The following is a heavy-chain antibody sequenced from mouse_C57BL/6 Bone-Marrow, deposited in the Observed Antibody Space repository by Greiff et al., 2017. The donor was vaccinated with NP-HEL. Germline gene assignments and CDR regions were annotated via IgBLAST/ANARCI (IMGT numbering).Heavy chain of an antibody. Sequence: VKLMESGPGLVQPSQSLSITCTVSGFSLTSYGVHWVRQSPGKGLEWLGVIWSGGSTDYNAAFISRLSISKDNSKSQVFFKMNSLQADDTAIYYCATYYYGSSYRWYFDVWGTGTTVTVSS. V-gene: IGHV2-2*01. CDR1: GFSLTSYG. CDR3: ATYYYGSSYRWYFDV. CDR2: IWSGGST. J-gene: IGHJ1*03. D-gene: IGHD1-1*01.